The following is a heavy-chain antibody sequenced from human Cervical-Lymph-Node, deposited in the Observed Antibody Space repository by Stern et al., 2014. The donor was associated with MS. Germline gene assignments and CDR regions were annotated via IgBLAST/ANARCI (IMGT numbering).Heavy chain of an antibody. J-gene: IGHJ6*02. CDR2: IIPIFGTA. Sequence: QVQLVESGAEVKKPGSSVKVSCKASGGTFSSYAISWVRQAPGQGLEWMGGIIPIFGTANYAQKFQGRVTITADESTSTAYMELSSLRSEDTAVYYCARVLPGSSGWYYYYYGMDVWGQGTTVTVSS. CDR1: GGTFSSYA. CDR3: ARVLPGSSGWYYYYYGMDV. V-gene: IGHV1-69*01. D-gene: IGHD6-19*01.